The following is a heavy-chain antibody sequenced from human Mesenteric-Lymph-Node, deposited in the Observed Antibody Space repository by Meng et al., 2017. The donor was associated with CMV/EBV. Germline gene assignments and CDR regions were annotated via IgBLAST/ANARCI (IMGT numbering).Heavy chain of an antibody. CDR1: GFTFSSYG. Sequence: GESLKISCAASGFTFSSYGMHWVRQAPGKGLEWVSSISSSSSYIYYADSVKGRFTISRDNAKNSLYLQMNSLRAEDTAVYYCARAMMIGGATFDIWGQGTMVTVSS. D-gene: IGHD3-22*01. CDR3: ARAMMIGGATFDI. V-gene: IGHV3-21*01. CDR2: ISSSSSYI. J-gene: IGHJ3*02.